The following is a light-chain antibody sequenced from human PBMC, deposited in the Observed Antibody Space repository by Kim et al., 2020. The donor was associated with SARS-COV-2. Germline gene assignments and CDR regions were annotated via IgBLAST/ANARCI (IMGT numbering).Light chain of an antibody. CDR3: QSYDRTLRAVV. CDR1: NSNIGAGYD. J-gene: IGLJ2*01. V-gene: IGLV1-40*01. CDR2: DNS. Sequence: QQVTSSSTGSNSNIGAGYDVHWYQQLPGTAPKLLIYDNSNRPSGVPDRFSGSKSGTSASLAITGLQAEDEADYYCQSYDRTLRAVVFGGGTQLTVL.